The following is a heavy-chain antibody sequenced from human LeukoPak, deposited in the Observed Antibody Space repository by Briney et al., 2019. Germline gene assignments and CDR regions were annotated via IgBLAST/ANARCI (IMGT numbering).Heavy chain of an antibody. CDR3: VKGGEVGTYSFGF. Sequence: PGGSLRLSCTASGFAFTSHAMYWVRQAPGKGLEWVAFMRLDGSKKYCADSVKGRFTISRDDSKNTLYLQMISLRPEDTAVYCCVKGGEVGTYSFGFWGQGTLVSVSS. V-gene: IGHV3-30*02. J-gene: IGHJ4*02. CDR1: GFAFTSHA. D-gene: IGHD1-26*01. CDR2: MRLDGSKK.